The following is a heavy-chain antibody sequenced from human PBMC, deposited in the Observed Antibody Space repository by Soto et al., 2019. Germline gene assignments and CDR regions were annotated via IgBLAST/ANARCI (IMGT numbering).Heavy chain of an antibody. CDR3: ASSYGSGYRAFDY. Sequence: ASVKVSCKASEYTFSSYDINWVRQATGLGLEWMGWVNPNVSMSSYAQKFQGRVTMTTDKSTSTAYMELSSLRSEDTAIYYCASSYGSGYRAFDYWGQGALVTVSS. V-gene: IGHV1-8*01. D-gene: IGHD3-10*01. CDR2: VNPNVSMS. J-gene: IGHJ4*02. CDR1: EYTFSSYD.